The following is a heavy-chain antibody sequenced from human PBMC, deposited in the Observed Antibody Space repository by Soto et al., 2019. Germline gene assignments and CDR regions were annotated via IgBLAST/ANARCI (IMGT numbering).Heavy chain of an antibody. Sequence: VKVSCKASGYTFTSYAMHWVRQAPGQRLEWMGWINAGNGNTKYSQKFQGRVTITRDTSASTAYMELSSLRSEDTAVYYCARDGPRAMEWLYHKWFDPWGQGTMVTVSS. V-gene: IGHV1-3*01. CDR3: ARDGPRAMEWLYHKWFDP. CDR2: INAGNGNT. D-gene: IGHD3-3*01. J-gene: IGHJ5*02. CDR1: GYTFTSYA.